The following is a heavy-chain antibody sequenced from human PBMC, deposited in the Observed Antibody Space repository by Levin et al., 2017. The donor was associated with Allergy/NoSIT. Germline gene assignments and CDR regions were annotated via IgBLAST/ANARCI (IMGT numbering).Heavy chain of an antibody. CDR1: DYTFTAYY. J-gene: IGHJ4*02. Sequence: ASVKVSCKASDYTFTAYYMHWVRQAPGQGLEWMGWINPTSGVTIYARNFQGRVTLTRDTSSSTAYMELNRLTADDTAVYYCARSSWKMSQDLGIDYFFDSWGQGALVTVSS. CDR2: INPTSGVT. D-gene: IGHD7-27*01. V-gene: IGHV1-2*02. CDR3: ARSSWKMSQDLGIDYFFDS.